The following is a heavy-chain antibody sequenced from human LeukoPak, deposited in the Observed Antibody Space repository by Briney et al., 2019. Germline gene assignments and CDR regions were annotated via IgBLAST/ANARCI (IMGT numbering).Heavy chain of an antibody. CDR1: GXSISSYY. CDR3: ARAPDSYGDFDY. V-gene: IGHV4-59*01. Sequence: SETLSLTCTVSGXSISSYYWSWIRQPPGKGQEWIGYIYYSGSTNYNPSLKSRVTISVDTSKNQFSLKLSSVTAADTAVYYCARAPDSYGDFDYWGQGTLVTVSS. J-gene: IGHJ4*02. CDR2: IYYSGST. D-gene: IGHD4-17*01.